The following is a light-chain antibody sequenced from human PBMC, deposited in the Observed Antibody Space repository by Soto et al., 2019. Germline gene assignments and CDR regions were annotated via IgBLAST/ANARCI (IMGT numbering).Light chain of an antibody. V-gene: IGLV1-40*01. J-gene: IGLJ2*01. CDR2: GNS. CDR3: QYYDSSLSGVV. Sequence: QSVLTQPPSVSGAPGQRVTISFTGSSSNIGAGYDVHWYQQLPGTAHKLLIYGNSNRPSGVPDRFSGSKSGTSASLAITGLQAEDEADYYCQYYDSSLSGVVFGGGTQLTVL. CDR1: SSNIGAGYD.